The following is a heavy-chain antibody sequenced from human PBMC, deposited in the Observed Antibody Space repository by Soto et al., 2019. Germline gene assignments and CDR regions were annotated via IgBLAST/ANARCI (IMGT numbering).Heavy chain of an antibody. J-gene: IGHJ5*02. CDR2: INPHGGST. D-gene: IGHD3-3*01. V-gene: IGHV1-46*01. CDR1: GYTFTSYY. Sequence: GASVKGSCKAPGYTFTSYYLNWVRQAPGQGLEWMGVINPHGGSTKYAQKFQGRITMTRDTSRSTVYMELSSLRSDDTAIYYCARSSGGNFGIIIEGSNWFDPWGQGTLVTVSS. CDR3: ARSSGGNFGIIIEGSNWFDP.